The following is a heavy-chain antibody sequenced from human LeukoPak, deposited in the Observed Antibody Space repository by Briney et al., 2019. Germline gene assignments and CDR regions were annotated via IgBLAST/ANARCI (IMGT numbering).Heavy chain of an antibody. CDR3: ARGLILVPAANDY. J-gene: IGHJ4*02. V-gene: IGHV1-8*01. CDR1: GYTFTSYD. Sequence: ASVKVSCKASGYTFTSYDINWVRQATGQGLEWTGWMNPNSGNTGYAQKFQGRVTMTRNTSISTAYMELSSLRSEDTAVYYCARGLILVPAANDYWGQGTLVTVSS. CDR2: MNPNSGNT. D-gene: IGHD2-2*01.